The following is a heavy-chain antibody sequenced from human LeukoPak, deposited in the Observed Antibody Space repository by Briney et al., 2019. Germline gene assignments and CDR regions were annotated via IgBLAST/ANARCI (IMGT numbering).Heavy chain of an antibody. D-gene: IGHD3-22*01. CDR2: ISSSSSTI. V-gene: IGHV3-48*04. J-gene: IGHJ4*02. CDR3: AGVESSSGNYYFDY. Sequence: PGGSLRLSCAASGFTVSSNYMSWVRQAPGKGLEWVSYISSSSSTIYYADSVKGRFTISRDNAKNSLYLQMNSLRAEDTAVYYCAGVESSSGNYYFDYWGQGTLVTVSS. CDR1: GFTVSSNY.